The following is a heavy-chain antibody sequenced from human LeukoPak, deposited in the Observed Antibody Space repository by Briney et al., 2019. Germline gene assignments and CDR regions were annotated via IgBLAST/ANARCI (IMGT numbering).Heavy chain of an antibody. V-gene: IGHV3-23*01. J-gene: IGHJ3*02. CDR2: ISASGGST. Sequence: GGSLRLSCAVSGYTFSSYAMSWVRQAPGRGLEWVSGISASGGSTYYADSVKGRFTIFRDNSKNTLNLQMNSLRAEDTAVYYCAKDPNGDYVGAFDMRGQGTLVTVSS. CDR1: GYTFSSYA. CDR3: AKDPNGDYVGAFDM. D-gene: IGHD4-17*01.